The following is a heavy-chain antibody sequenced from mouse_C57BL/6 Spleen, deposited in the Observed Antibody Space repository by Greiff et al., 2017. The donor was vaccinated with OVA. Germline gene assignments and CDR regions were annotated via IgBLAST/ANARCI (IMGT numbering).Heavy chain of an antibody. CDR2: ISSGSSTI. CDR1: GFTFSDYG. CDR3: SSFYAPAWFSY. V-gene: IGHV5-17*01. D-gene: IGHD1-1*01. J-gene: IGHJ3*01. Sequence: DVKLVESGGGLVKPGGSLKLSCAASGFTFSDYGMHWVRQAPEKGLEWVAYISSGSSTIYYADTLKGRFTISRDNAKTTLFLPMTSRRFADTAMYFCSSFYAPAWFSYRGQGTMVTVSA.